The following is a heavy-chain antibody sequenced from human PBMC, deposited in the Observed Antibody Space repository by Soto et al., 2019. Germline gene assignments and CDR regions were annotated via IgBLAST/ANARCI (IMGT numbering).Heavy chain of an antibody. V-gene: IGHV2-5*02. J-gene: IGHJ6*02. D-gene: IGHD2-21*02. CDR2: IYLDDDK. CDR1: GFSLNTGGLG. CDR3: IHSRCGGDCLRSYSSHYYYGLDV. Sequence: SGPTLVNPTQTLTLTCSVSGFSLNTGGLGVGWIRQPPGKALEWLALIYLDDDKRYSPSLRNRLSISKDTSNNLVVFTMTNMDPVDTATYYCIHSRCGGDCLRSYSSHYYYGLDVWGQGTTVTVSS.